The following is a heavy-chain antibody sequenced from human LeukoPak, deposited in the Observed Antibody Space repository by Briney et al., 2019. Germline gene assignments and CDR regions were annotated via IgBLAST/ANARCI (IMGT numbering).Heavy chain of an antibody. CDR2: IYYSGST. J-gene: IGHJ4*02. V-gene: IGHV4-59*01. Sequence: SETLSLTCTVSGGSSSSYYWSWIRQPPGKGLEWIGYIYYSGSTNYNPSLKSRVTISVDTSKNQFSLKLSSVTAADTAVYYCAREGYSYGHDYWGQGTLVAVSS. CDR1: GGSSSSYY. CDR3: AREGYSYGHDY. D-gene: IGHD5-18*01.